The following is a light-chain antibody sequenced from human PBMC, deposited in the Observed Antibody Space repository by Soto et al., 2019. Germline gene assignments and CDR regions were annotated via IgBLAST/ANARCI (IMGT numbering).Light chain of an antibody. V-gene: IGLV2-23*01. CDR2: EGS. Sequence: QSALTQPASVSGSPGQSITISCTGTSSDVGSYNLVSWYQQHPGKAPKLMFYEGSKRPSGVSNRFSGSKSGNTASLTISGLQAEDEADYYCCSYAGSSFYVFGTGTKLTVL. J-gene: IGLJ1*01. CDR1: SSDVGSYNL. CDR3: CSYAGSSFYV.